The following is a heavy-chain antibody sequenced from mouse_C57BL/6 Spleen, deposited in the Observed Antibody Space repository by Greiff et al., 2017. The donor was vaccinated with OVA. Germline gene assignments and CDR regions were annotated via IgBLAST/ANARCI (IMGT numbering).Heavy chain of an antibody. Sequence: EVQLVESGGGLVQPKGSLKLSCAASGFSFNTYAMNWVRQAPGKGLEWVARIRSKSNNYATYYADSVKDRFTISRDDSESMLYLQMNNLKTEDTAMYYCVRHGDYVGLDYWGQGTTLTVSS. V-gene: IGHV10-1*01. CDR3: VRHGDYVGLDY. CDR1: GFSFNTYA. J-gene: IGHJ2*01. CDR2: IRSKSNNYAT. D-gene: IGHD1-1*01.